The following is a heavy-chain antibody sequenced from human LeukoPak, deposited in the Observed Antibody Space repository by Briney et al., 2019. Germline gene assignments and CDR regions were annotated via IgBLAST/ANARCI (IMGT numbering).Heavy chain of an antibody. D-gene: IGHD1-26*01. CDR2: IYYSGST. V-gene: IGHV4-39*07. J-gene: IGHJ4*02. Sequence: SETLSLTCTVSGGSISSSSYYWGWIRQPPGKGLEWIGSIYYSGSTYYNPSLKSRVTISVDTSKNQFSLKLSSVTAADTAVYYCARDGVGGYNWGQGTLVTVSS. CDR3: ARDGVGGYN. CDR1: GGSISSSSYY.